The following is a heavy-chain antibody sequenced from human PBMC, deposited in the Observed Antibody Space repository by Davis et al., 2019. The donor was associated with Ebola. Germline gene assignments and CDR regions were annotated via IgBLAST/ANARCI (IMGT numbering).Heavy chain of an antibody. CDR1: GGSFSDYY. Sequence: MPSETLSLTCAVYGGSFSDYYWSWIRQPPGKGLEWIGEINHSGSTNYSPSLKSRVTISIDTSKNQFSLRLNSVAAADTAVYYCARDPSGSYYYGMDVWGQGTTVTVSS. D-gene: IGHD1-26*01. CDR2: INHSGST. V-gene: IGHV4-34*01. CDR3: ARDPSGSYYYGMDV. J-gene: IGHJ6*02.